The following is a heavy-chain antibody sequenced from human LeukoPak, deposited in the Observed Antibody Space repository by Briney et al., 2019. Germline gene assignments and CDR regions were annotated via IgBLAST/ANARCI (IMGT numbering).Heavy chain of an antibody. CDR2: ISWNSGSI. CDR3: AKDPKPVAVAGNYFDY. Sequence: PGGSLRLSCAASGFTFDDYAMHWVRQAPGKGLEWVSGISWNSGSIGYADSVKGRFTISRDNAKNSLYLQMNSLRAEDTALYYCAKDPKPVAVAGNYFDYWGQGTLVTVSS. J-gene: IGHJ4*02. D-gene: IGHD6-19*01. CDR1: GFTFDDYA. V-gene: IGHV3-9*01.